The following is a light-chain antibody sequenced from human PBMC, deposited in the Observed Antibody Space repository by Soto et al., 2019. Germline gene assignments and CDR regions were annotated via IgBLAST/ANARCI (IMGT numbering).Light chain of an antibody. J-gene: IGKJ5*01. Sequence: IVMTQSPGNLSVSPGERATLSCRASQSVSSSYLAWYQQDPGQAPRLLIXEASNRATGIPARFSGSGSGTDFTLTISSLEPEDFAVSYCQQRGEWPPGATFGQGTRLEIK. CDR1: QSVSSSY. V-gene: IGKV3-11*01. CDR2: EAS. CDR3: QQRGEWPPGAT.